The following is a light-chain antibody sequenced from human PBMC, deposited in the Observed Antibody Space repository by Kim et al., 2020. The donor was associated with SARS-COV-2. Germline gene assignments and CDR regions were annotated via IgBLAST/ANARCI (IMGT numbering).Light chain of an antibody. CDR3: QQYFTSPWT. J-gene: IGKJ1*01. CDR2: ATS. Sequence: EIVLTQSPATLSLSPGERATLSCGTSQSLSTTYLAWYQQKPGLAPRLLIYATSSRATGIPDRFSGSGSGTDFTLTISRLEPEDFAVYYCQQYFTSPWTFGPGTRVEIK. V-gene: IGKV3D-20*01. CDR1: QSLSTTY.